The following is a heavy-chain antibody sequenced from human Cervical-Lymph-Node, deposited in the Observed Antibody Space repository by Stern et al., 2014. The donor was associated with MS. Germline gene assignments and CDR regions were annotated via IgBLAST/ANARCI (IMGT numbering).Heavy chain of an antibody. D-gene: IGHD6-13*01. CDR1: GGTFSKFP. CDR3: ALSSETSDRWYSLGYDL. J-gene: IGHJ5*02. V-gene: IGHV1-69*01. CDR2: IFPVFGTP. Sequence: VQLVESEAEVTKPGASVKVSCKASGGTFSKFPSSWVRQAPGQGLEWMGGIFPVFGTPTYAQEFRGRVTSPADVSTSTVYMELSSLRSDDTAVYYCALSSETSDRWYSLGYDLWGQGTLVTVSS.